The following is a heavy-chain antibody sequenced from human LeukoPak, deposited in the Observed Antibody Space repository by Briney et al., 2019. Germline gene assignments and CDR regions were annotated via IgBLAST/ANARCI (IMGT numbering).Heavy chain of an antibody. CDR1: GGSISSSLNY. CDR3: ARKPNGSGRFDY. V-gene: IGHV4-39*01. D-gene: IGHD3-10*01. J-gene: IGHJ4*02. CDR2: IYYSGST. Sequence: SETLSLTCTVSGGSISSSLNYWGWIRQPPGKGLEWIGSIYYSGSTYYNPSLKSRVTISVDTSKNQFSLKLNSVTAADTAVYYCARKPNGSGRFDYWGQGTLVTVSS.